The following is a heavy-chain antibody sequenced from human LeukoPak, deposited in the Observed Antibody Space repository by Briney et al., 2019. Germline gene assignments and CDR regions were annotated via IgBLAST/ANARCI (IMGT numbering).Heavy chain of an antibody. V-gene: IGHV1-24*01. J-gene: IGHJ4*02. Sequence: ASVKVSCKVSGYTLTELSMHWVRQAPGKGLEWMGGFDPEDGEAIYAQKFRGRVTMTEDTSTDTAYMELSSLRSEDTAVYYCASRRGYSYGYDPYYFDYWGQGTLVTVSS. CDR2: FDPEDGEA. D-gene: IGHD5-18*01. CDR3: ASRRGYSYGYDPYYFDY. CDR1: GYTLTELS.